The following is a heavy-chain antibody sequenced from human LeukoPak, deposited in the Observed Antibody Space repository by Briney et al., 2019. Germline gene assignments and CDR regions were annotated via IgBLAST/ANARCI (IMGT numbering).Heavy chain of an antibody. V-gene: IGHV3-30-3*01. CDR2: TSYDGTNK. CDR3: ARDGCLSTGGNCYFDY. J-gene: IGHJ4*02. CDR1: GFTFSYHA. Sequence: GRSLRLSCAASGFTFSYHAMHWVRQAPGKGLEGVAATSYDGTNKYYADSVKGRFTISRDNSKNTLYLQMDSLRTEDTAVYYCARDGCLSTGGNCYFDYWGQGTLVTVSS. D-gene: IGHD2-8*02.